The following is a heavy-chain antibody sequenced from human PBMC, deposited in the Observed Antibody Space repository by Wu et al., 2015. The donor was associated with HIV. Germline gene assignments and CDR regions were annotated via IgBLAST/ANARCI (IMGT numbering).Heavy chain of an antibody. J-gene: IGHJ6*02. CDR3: VRDQQWPTEYYHYYGMDV. CDR1: GATFSSNA. V-gene: IGHV1-69*05. D-gene: IGHD6-19*01. Sequence: QVHLVQSGAEVKKPGSSVKVSCKASGATFSSNAIYWVRQAPGQGLEWMGRIIPIFGAPNYAQKFQGRVTMTTDTSTSTAYMDLRSLRSDDTAVYYCVRDQQWPTEYYHYYGMDVWGQGTTVTRLL. CDR2: IIPIFGAP.